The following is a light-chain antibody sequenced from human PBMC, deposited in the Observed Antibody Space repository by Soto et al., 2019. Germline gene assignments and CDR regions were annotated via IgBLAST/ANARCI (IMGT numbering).Light chain of an antibody. CDR3: EQLKSYPLT. V-gene: IGKV1-9*01. J-gene: IGKJ3*01. CDR2: AAS. CDR1: QGIGTS. Sequence: DIQLTQSPSFLSASVGDRVTITCRASQGIGTSLAWYQQELGKAPKLLIYAASTLQSGVPSRFSGSGSGTEFPLTTSSLQPEDFATYYCEQLKSYPLTFGPGTKVDIK.